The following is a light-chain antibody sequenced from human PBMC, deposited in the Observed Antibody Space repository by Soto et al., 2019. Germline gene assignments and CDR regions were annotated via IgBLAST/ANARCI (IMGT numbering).Light chain of an antibody. CDR1: TSNIGAGYD. Sequence: QSVLTQPPSVSGAPGQRVTISCAGNTSNIGAGYDVHWYQQLPGTAPKLLIYGNTNRPSGVPDRVSGSKSGTSASLAITGLQAEDEADYYCQSYDSSLSVVIFGEGTQLTVL. CDR2: GNT. J-gene: IGLJ2*01. V-gene: IGLV1-40*01. CDR3: QSYDSSLSVVI.